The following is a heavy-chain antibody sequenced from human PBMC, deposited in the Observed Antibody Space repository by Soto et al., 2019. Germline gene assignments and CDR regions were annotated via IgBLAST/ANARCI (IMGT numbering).Heavy chain of an antibody. Sequence: SVKVSCKASGGTFSSYAISWVRQAPGQGLEWTGGIIPIFGTANYAQKFQGRVTITADESTSTAYMELSSLRSEDTAVYYCARDDMIVPAANHYYGMDVWGQGTTVTVSS. J-gene: IGHJ6*02. V-gene: IGHV1-69*13. CDR1: GGTFSSYA. D-gene: IGHD2-2*01. CDR2: IIPIFGTA. CDR3: ARDDMIVPAANHYYGMDV.